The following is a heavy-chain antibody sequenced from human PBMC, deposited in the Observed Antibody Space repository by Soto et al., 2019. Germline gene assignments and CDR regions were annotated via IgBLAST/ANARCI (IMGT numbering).Heavy chain of an antibody. J-gene: IGHJ4*02. CDR2: ISGSGGTI. V-gene: IGHV3-48*02. CDR3: ARETGLRSSGWSYYFDF. CDR1: GFTLSSYS. D-gene: IGHD6-19*01. Sequence: EVQLVESGGGMVQPGGSLRVSCAASGFTLSSYSMHWVRQAPGKGLEWVSYISGSGGTIYYADSVKVRFTISRDNAKNSLSVQMNSLRDEDTAVYVCARETGLRSSGWSYYFDFWGQGTRVTVSS.